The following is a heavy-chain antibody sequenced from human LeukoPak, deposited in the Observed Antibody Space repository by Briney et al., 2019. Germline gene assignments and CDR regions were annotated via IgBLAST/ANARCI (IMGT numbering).Heavy chain of an antibody. Sequence: PGGSLRLSCAASGFTFSSYSMNWVRQAPGKGLEWVSSISSSSSYAYYADSVKGRFTISRDNAKNSLYLQMNSLRAEDTAVYYCARDFGLDTAIVYGMDVWGQGTTVTVSS. D-gene: IGHD5-18*01. J-gene: IGHJ6*02. CDR3: ARDFGLDTAIVYGMDV. CDR1: GFTFSSYS. CDR2: ISSSSSYA. V-gene: IGHV3-21*01.